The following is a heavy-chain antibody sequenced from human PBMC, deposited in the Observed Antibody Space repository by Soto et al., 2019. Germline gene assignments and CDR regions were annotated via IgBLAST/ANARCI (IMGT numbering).Heavy chain of an antibody. J-gene: IGHJ4*02. D-gene: IGHD5-18*01. V-gene: IGHV3-7*05. CDR1: GITFINYW. CDR2: IKEDGSEK. Sequence: DVQLVESGGGLVQPGGSLRLSCAASGITFINYWMTWVRQVPGKGLEWVSNIKEDGSEKDFVDSVKGRFTISRDNARNSLYLQMNSLRAENSAVYYCACDGGGYGYGYYFDYWGQGALVSVSS. CDR3: ACDGGGYGYGYYFDY.